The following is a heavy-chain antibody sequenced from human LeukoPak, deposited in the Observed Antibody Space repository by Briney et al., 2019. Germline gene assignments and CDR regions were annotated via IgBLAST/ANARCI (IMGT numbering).Heavy chain of an antibody. CDR1: GFTFSSYA. D-gene: IGHD3-10*01. CDR3: APRGYPTVFHY. V-gene: IGHV3-23*01. CDR2: IGGSGSTI. J-gene: IGHJ4*02. Sequence: PGGSLRLSCAASGFTFSSYAMSWVRQAPGKGLEWVSAIGGSGSTIYYADSVKGRFTISRDNSKNTVLLQMNSLRAEDTAVYYCAPRGYPTVFHYWGQGTLVTVSS.